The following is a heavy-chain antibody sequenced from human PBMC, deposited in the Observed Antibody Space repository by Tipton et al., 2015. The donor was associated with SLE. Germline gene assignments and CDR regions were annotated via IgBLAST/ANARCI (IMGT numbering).Heavy chain of an antibody. CDR3: VRMYGDARTNWFDP. V-gene: IGHV4-59*08. CDR2: IYYRGSS. CDR1: GGSISSSY. Sequence: TLSLTCTVSGGSISSSYWSWIRQPPGRGLEWLGFIYYRGSSSYNPSLRSRVSISLDTSRNQFSLELNSVTAADTAVYYCVRMYGDARTNWFDPWGQGTLVTVSS. J-gene: IGHJ5*02. D-gene: IGHD4-17*01.